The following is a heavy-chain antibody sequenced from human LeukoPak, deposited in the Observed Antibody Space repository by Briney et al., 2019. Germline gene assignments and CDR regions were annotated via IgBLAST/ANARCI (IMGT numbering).Heavy chain of an antibody. V-gene: IGHV1-46*01. J-gene: IGHJ6*03. CDR1: GYTFTRYY. CDR3: ARGPSITMIRGGQWYYYMDV. D-gene: IGHD3-10*01. CDR2: INPSGGST. Sequence: ASVKVSCKASGYTFTRYYMHWVRQAPGQGLEWMGIINPSGGSTNYAQKFQGRVTMTRDTSTNTVYMELSSLRSEDTAVYYCARGPSITMIRGGQWYYYMDVWGKGTTVAISS.